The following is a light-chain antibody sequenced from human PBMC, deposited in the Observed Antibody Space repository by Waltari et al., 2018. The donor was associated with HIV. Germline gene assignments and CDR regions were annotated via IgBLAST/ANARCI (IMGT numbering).Light chain of an antibody. V-gene: IGKV4-1*01. CDR3: LQYYSTPRT. Sequence: DIVMTQSPDSLAVSLGERATINCKSSQSVLYSSNNKNYLAWYQQKPGQSPKLLIYWASTRESGVPDRFSGSGSGTDSTLTISSLQAEDVAVYYCLQYYSTPRTFGQGTKVEIK. J-gene: IGKJ1*01. CDR1: QSVLYSSNNKNY. CDR2: WAS.